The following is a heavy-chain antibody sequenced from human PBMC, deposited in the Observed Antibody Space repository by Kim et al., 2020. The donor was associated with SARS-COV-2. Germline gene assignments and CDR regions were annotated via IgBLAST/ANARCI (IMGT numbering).Heavy chain of an antibody. CDR1: GGSISSGGYY. J-gene: IGHJ6*01. Sequence: SETLSLTCTVSGGSISSGGYYWSWIRQHPGKGLEWVVYIYYSGSTYYNPSLKSRVTISVDTSKNQFSLKLSSVTAADTAVYYCARVKRITMVRGVTTYGMDVGGQGTTVSVSS. CDR2: IYYSGST. D-gene: IGHD3-10*01. V-gene: IGHV4-31*03. CDR3: ARVKRITMVRGVTTYGMDV.